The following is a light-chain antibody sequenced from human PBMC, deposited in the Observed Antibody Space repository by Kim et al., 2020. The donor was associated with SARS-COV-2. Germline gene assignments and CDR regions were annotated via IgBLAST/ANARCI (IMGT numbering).Light chain of an antibody. CDR2: GAS. Sequence: EIVMTQSPATLSVSPGERATLSCRASQSVSSNLAWYQQKPGQAPRLLIYGASTRATGIPARFSGSGSGTEFTLTISSLQSEDFAVYYCQQYNIWPPYTFGQWTKLEI. CDR3: QQYNIWPPYT. V-gene: IGKV3-15*01. CDR1: QSVSSN. J-gene: IGKJ2*01.